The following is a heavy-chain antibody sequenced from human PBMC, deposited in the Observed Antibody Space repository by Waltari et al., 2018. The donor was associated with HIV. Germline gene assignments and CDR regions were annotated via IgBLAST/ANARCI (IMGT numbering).Heavy chain of an antibody. CDR2: IYYSGCT. D-gene: IGHD3-22*01. CDR3: ARRRDYDNSGHYYYFDY. CDR1: GASISSGGYY. Sequence: QVQLQESGPGLVKPSQPLSLTCTVSGASISSGGYYWRWIRQHPGKGLEWIGYIYYSGCTYYNPSLKSRVTISVDTSKNQFSLKMTSVTAADTAVYYCARRRDYDNSGHYYYFDYWGQGALVTVSS. J-gene: IGHJ4*02. V-gene: IGHV4-31*03.